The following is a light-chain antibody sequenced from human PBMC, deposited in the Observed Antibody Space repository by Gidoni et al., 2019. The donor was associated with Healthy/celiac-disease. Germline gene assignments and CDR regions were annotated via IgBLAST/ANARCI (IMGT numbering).Light chain of an antibody. J-gene: IGKJ2*02. CDR1: QSVSSN. CDR2: GAS. CDR3: QQYNNWPRGT. Sequence: EIVMTPSPATLSVSPGERATLSCRASQSVSSNLAWYQQKPGQAPRLLNYGASTRATGIPARFSGSGSGTEFTLTISSLQSEDFAVYYCQQYNNWPRGTFGQGTKLEIK. V-gene: IGKV3-15*01.